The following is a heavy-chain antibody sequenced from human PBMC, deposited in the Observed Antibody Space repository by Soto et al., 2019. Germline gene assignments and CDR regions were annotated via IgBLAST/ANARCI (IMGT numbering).Heavy chain of an antibody. Sequence: GGSLRLSCSASGSTFNQYSMQWVRQSPGKGLQFVSTISSNGGGTDYTDSVKGRFTISRDNSKKTLYLQMSRLRPGDTAVYYCVKDLFGMDVWGQGTTVTV. CDR1: GSTFNQYS. V-gene: IGHV3-64D*06. J-gene: IGHJ6*02. CDR2: ISSNGGGT. CDR3: VKDLFGMDV.